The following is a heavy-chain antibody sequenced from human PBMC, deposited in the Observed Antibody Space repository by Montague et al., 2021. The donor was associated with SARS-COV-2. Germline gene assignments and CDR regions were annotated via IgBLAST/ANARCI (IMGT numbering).Heavy chain of an antibody. CDR1: GGSMNSGGYY. CDR3: ARGRGYTGYDSD. V-gene: IGHV4-31*03. J-gene: IGHJ4*02. D-gene: IGHD5-12*01. Sequence: TLSLTCTVPGGSMNSGGYYWSWIRQHPGKGLKWIGYIYYTGSTFYNPSLKSRLTMSVDTSQNQFSLRLISVTAADTAVYYCARGRGYTGYDSDWGQGTLVTVTS. CDR2: IYYTGST.